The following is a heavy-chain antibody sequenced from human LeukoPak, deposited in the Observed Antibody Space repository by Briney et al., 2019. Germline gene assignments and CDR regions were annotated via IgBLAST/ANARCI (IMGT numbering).Heavy chain of an antibody. V-gene: IGHV5-51*01. CDR1: GYSFTTNW. CDR2: IYPGDSDT. Sequence: GESLKISCKGSGYSFTTNWIGWVRQMPGKGLEWMGIIYPGDSDTRYSPSFQGQVTISADKSISTAYLQWSSLKASDTAMYYCARLFPHWAAAAPHFDYWGQGTLVTVSS. D-gene: IGHD6-13*01. J-gene: IGHJ4*02. CDR3: ARLFPHWAAAAPHFDY.